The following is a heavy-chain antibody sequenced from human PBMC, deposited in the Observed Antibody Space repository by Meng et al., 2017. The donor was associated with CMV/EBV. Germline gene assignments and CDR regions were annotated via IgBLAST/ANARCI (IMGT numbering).Heavy chain of an antibody. J-gene: IGHJ4*02. CDR3: ARGPEVDYGDYVGLDY. CDR1: GGSVSSYY. Sequence: VRLTEPCPGLWRPAETLSLTCTSPGGSVSSYYWSWSRRPAGKGLAWIGRIYTGGSTNYNPSLKSRVTMSVDTSKNQFSLKLSSVTAADTAVYYCARGPEVDYGDYVGLDYWGQGTLVTVSS. CDR2: IYTGGST. D-gene: IGHD4-17*01. V-gene: IGHV4-4*07.